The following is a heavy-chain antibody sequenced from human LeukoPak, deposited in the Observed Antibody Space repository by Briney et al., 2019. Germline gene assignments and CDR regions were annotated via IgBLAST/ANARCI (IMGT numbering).Heavy chain of an antibody. CDR2: IDPDGNT. CDR1: GFTLSNSW. Sequence: QPGGSLRLSCAASGFTLSNSWMHWVRQAPGKGLVWVSRIDPDGNTDYADSVKGRFTISRDNAKNTLYLRMNSLRAEDTAVYRCARDVRGPHDSWGQGTLVTVSS. J-gene: IGHJ4*02. V-gene: IGHV3-74*01. CDR3: ARDVRGPHDS. D-gene: IGHD2/OR15-2a*01.